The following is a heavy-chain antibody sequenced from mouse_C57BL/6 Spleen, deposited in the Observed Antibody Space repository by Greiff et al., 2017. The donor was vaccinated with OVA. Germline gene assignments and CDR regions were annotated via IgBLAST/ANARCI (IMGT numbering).Heavy chain of an antibody. J-gene: IGHJ1*03. Sequence: VHLVESGPGLVAPSQSLSITCTVSGFSLTSYAISWVRQPPGKGLEWLGVIWTGGGTNYNSALKSRLSISKDNSKSQVFLKMNSLQTDDTARYYCARNDPYGSDWYFDVWGTGTTVTVSS. V-gene: IGHV2-9-1*01. CDR1: GFSLTSYA. CDR3: ARNDPYGSDWYFDV. D-gene: IGHD1-1*01. CDR2: IWTGGGT.